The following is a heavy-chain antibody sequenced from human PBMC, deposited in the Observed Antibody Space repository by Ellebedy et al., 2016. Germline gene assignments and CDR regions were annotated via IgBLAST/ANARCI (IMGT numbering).Heavy chain of an antibody. CDR2: IRYRGDS. Sequence: SETLSLTCSVSGDPMNSLAFYWGWFRQVPGKGPEWIGYIRYRGDSYYSPPLRSRTSLSIDASKQQFSLRLSSVTAADTATYYCARLRVGHSAPADFWGQGILVSVS. D-gene: IGHD1-26*01. V-gene: IGHV4-31*03. J-gene: IGHJ4*02. CDR1: GDPMNSLAFY. CDR3: ARLRVGHSAPADF.